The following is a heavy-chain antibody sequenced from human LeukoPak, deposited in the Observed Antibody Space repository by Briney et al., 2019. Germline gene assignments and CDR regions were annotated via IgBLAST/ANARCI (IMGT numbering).Heavy chain of an antibody. CDR2: ISGSGGST. V-gene: IGHV3-23*01. Sequence: GGSLRLSCAASGFTFSSYAMSWVRQAPGKGLEWVSAISGSGGSTYYADSVKGRFTISRDNSKNTLYLQMNSLRAEDTAVYYCAEGMAYYYYYMDVWGKGTTVTVSS. CDR1: GFTFSSYA. CDR3: AEGMAYYYYYMDV. D-gene: IGHD2-8*01. J-gene: IGHJ6*03.